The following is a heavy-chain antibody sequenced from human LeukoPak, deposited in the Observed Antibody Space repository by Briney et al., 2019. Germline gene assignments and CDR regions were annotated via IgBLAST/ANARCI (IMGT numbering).Heavy chain of an antibody. CDR1: GDSIENGAYT. Sequence: SETLSLTCAVSGDSIENGAYTWSWIRQPPGKGLEWIGDIYHSGSTNYNPSLKSRVTLSVDMSKNQFSLNLSSVTAADTAVYWCARQRTVSTTRGFDIWGQGTMVTVSS. D-gene: IGHD5/OR15-5a*01. V-gene: IGHV4-30-2*01. CDR2: IYHSGST. J-gene: IGHJ3*02. CDR3: ARQRTVSTTRGFDI.